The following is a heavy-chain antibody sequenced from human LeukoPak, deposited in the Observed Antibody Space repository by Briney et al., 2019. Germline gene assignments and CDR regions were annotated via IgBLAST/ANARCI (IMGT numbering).Heavy chain of an antibody. CDR1: GYTFTGYY. Sequence: SVKVSCKASGYTFTGYYMHWVRQAPGQGLEWMGGIIPIFGTANYAQKFQGRVTITADKSTSTAYMELSSLRSEDTAVYYCAGDPTYDSSGYYYGSWGQGTLVTVSS. D-gene: IGHD3-22*01. CDR3: AGDPTYDSSGYYYGS. V-gene: IGHV1-69*06. J-gene: IGHJ5*02. CDR2: IIPIFGTA.